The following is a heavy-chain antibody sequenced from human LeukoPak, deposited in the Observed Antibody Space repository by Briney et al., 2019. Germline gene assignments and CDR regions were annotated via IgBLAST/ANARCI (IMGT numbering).Heavy chain of an antibody. CDR1: GGSFSDSY. J-gene: IGHJ4*02. D-gene: IGHD3-22*01. CDR3: ARHYYDSSGSRYFDY. Sequence: SETLSLTCAVYGGSFSDSYWSWIRQPPGKGLEWVGEINHSGSTNYNPSLKSRVTISVDTSKNQFSLKLSSVTAAETAVYYCARHYYDSSGSRYFDYWGQGTLVTVSS. V-gene: IGHV4-34*01. CDR2: INHSGST.